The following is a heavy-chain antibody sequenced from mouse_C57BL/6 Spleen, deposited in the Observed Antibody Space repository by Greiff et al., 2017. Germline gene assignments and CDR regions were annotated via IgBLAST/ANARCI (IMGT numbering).Heavy chain of an antibody. CDR1: GFSLTSYG. CDR3: ASYGNYRPWFAY. V-gene: IGHV2-2*01. Sequence: VQLQQSGPGLVQPSQSLSITCTVSGFSLTSYGVHWVRQSPGKGLEWLGVIWSGGSTDYNAAFISRLSISKDNSKSQVFFKMNSLQADDTAIYYCASYGNYRPWFAYWGQGTLVTVSA. J-gene: IGHJ3*01. CDR2: IWSGGST. D-gene: IGHD2-1*01.